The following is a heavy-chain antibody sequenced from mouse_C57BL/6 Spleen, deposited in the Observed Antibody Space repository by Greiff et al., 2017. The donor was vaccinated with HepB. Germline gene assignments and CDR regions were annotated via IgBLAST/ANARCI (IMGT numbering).Heavy chain of an antibody. CDR2: IWRGGST. J-gene: IGHJ1*03. CDR1: GFSLTSYG. CDR3: ARTGTGYFDV. Sequence: VQLQQSGPGLVQPSQSLSITCTVSGFSLTSYGVHWVRQSPGKGLEWLGVIWRGGSTAYNAAFMSRLSTTKDNSKSQVFFKMNSLQADDTAIYYCARTGTGYFDVWGKGTTVTVSS. D-gene: IGHD1-1*02. V-gene: IGHV2-5*01.